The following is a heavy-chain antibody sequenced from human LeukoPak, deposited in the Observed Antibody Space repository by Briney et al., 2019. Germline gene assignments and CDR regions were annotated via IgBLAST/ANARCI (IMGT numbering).Heavy chain of an antibody. CDR2: MNTKTGNT. V-gene: IGHV1-8*02. CDR1: GGTFSSYA. CDR3: VAMLY. J-gene: IGHJ4*02. Sequence: SVKVSCKASGGTFSSYAISWVRQAPGQGLEWMGWMNTKTGNTGFAQKLQGRVTMSMDTSITTAYMEVTSLRSEDTAVYYCVAMLYWGQGTLVTVSS. D-gene: IGHD3-16*01.